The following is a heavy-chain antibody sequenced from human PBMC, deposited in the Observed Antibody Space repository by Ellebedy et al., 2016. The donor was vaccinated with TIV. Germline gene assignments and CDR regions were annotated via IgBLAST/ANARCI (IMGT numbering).Heavy chain of an antibody. V-gene: IGHV3-11*06. Sequence: GEPLKISCVASGFTFSDYYMSWIRQAPGKGLEWVSTISTSSSYTKCADSVKGRFTVSRDDAKNSLYLHMNSLKAEDTAVYYCVRTGRPWFDYWGQGTLVTVSS. CDR2: ISTSSSYT. J-gene: IGHJ4*02. CDR3: VRTGRPWFDY. D-gene: IGHD2-8*02. CDR1: GFTFSDYY.